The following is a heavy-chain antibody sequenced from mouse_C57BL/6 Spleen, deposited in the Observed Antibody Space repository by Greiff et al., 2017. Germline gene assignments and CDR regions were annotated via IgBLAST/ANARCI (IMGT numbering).Heavy chain of an antibody. CDR2: IYPGSGST. V-gene: IGHV1-55*01. D-gene: IGHD2-3*01. CDR3: ARDGDYYAMDY. J-gene: IGHJ4*01. Sequence: QVQLQQPGAELVKPGASVKMSCKASGYTFTSYWIAWVKQRPGQGLEWIGDIYPGSGSTNYNEKFKSKATLTVDTSSSTAYMQLSSLTSEDSAVYYCARDGDYYAMDYWGQGTSVTVSS. CDR1: GYTFTSYW.